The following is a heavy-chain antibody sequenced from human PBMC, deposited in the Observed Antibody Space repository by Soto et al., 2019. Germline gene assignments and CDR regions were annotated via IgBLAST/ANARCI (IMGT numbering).Heavy chain of an antibody. J-gene: IGHJ3*02. CDR1: GYTFSAYT. CDR2: INAGSGNT. Sequence: QAQLVQSGAEMKKPGASVKVSCKATGYTFSAYTMNWVRQAPGQSLEWMGWINAGSGNTKYSQNFQGRVSTTRDTSASTVYMELTGLTSEDQAVYYCARDTETLGPRANDALDIWGQGTMVTVSS. CDR3: ARDTETLGPRANDALDI. D-gene: IGHD3-3*02. V-gene: IGHV1-3*01.